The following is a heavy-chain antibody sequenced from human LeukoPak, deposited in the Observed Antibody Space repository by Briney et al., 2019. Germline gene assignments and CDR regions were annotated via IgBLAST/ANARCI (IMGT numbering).Heavy chain of an antibody. D-gene: IGHD4-17*01. Sequence: PGGSLRLSCAASGFTFSSYSMNWVRQAPGEGLEWVSSISSGSTYIYYADSVKGRFTISRDNAKNSLYLQMNSLRAEDMAVYYCARASDYGDYFSGMDVWGQGTTVTVSS. CDR1: GFTFSSYS. V-gene: IGHV3-21*01. CDR2: ISSGSTYI. CDR3: ARASDYGDYFSGMDV. J-gene: IGHJ6*02.